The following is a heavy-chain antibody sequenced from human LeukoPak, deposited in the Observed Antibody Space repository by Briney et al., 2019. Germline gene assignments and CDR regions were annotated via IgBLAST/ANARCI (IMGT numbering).Heavy chain of an antibody. CDR1: GGTFSSYA. CDR2: IIPIFGTA. Sequence: GSSVKVSCKASGGTFSSYAISWVRQAPGQGLEWMGGIIPIFGTANYAQKFQGRVTITADESTSTAYMELSSLRSEDTAVYYCASGRGYDFWSGYGFDPWGQGTLVTVSS. CDR3: ASGRGYDFWSGYGFDP. D-gene: IGHD3-3*01. V-gene: IGHV1-69*01. J-gene: IGHJ5*02.